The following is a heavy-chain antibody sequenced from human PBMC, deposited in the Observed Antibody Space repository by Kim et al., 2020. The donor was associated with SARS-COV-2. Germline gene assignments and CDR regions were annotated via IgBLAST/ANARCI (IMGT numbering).Heavy chain of an antibody. J-gene: IGHJ6*01. D-gene: IGHD3-16*02. CDR2: IIPFFDRA. V-gene: IGHV1-69*13. CDR1: GGTFSSYD. CDR3: AGEEVXFGGVXVYHXYGXDV. Sequence: SVKVSCKASGGTFSSYDISWVRQAPGQGLEWMGEIIPFFDRANYAQKFXGRLTITAXXXPGTAYMELXSLRSDDTAXXXXAGEEVXFGGVXVYHXYGXDV.